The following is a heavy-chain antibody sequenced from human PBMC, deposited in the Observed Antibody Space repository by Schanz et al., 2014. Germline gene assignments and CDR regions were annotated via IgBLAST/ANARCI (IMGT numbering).Heavy chain of an antibody. V-gene: IGHV3-23*01. D-gene: IGHD3-10*01. CDR1: GFTFSTYA. CDR2: INTGGDST. Sequence: EVKLLESGGTLVRPGGSLRLSCAASGFTFSTYAMAWVRQAPGKGLEWVSYINTGGDSTYYADSVKGRFTISRDNSKNTLYLQMNIQRATDAAVYYCAKGRFGELSAFDIWGQGTMVTVSS. CDR3: AKGRFGELSAFDI. J-gene: IGHJ3*02.